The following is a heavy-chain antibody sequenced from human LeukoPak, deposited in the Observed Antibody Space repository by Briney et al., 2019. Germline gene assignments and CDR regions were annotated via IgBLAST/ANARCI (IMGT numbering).Heavy chain of an antibody. V-gene: IGHV1-8*03. CDR2: MDPNSGNT. J-gene: IGHJ4*02. CDR1: GYTFTSYD. Sequence: ASLKVSCKASGYTFTSYDINWVREATGRGVEWMGWMDPNSGNTGYAQKFPRRVTITMDTSITTAYMELSSLRSEDTAVSYCARGACSGASCFEYYFDYWGQGTLVTVSS. D-gene: IGHD2-15*01. CDR3: ARGACSGASCFEYYFDY.